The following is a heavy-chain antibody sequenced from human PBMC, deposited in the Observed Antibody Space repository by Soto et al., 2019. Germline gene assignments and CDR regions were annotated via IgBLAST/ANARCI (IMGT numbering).Heavy chain of an antibody. D-gene: IGHD3-10*01. V-gene: IGHV4-59*01. CDR2: IYYTGRT. CDR1: GGSITSYY. Sequence: SETLSLTCTVSGGSITSYYWTWIRQPPGEELEWIGYIYYTGRTNCNPSLKSRVTMSVDTSKNQFSLRLSSVTAADTATYYCARDLTIGGFFDPWGQGTLVTVSS. J-gene: IGHJ5*02. CDR3: ARDLTIGGFFDP.